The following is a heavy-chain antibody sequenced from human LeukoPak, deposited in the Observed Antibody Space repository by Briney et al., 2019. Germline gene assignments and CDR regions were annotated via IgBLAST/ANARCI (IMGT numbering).Heavy chain of an antibody. CDR2: IRWNSGGI. CDR3: ANGDDSSGYYYTWTY. J-gene: IGHJ4*02. V-gene: IGHV3-9*01. Sequence: PGGSLRLSCAASGFTFHDYAMHWVRQAPGKGLEWVSGIRWNSGGIAYADSVKGRFTISRDNAKNSLYLQMSNLRAEDTALYYCANGDDSSGYYYTWTYWGQGTLVTVSS. CDR1: GFTFHDYA. D-gene: IGHD3-22*01.